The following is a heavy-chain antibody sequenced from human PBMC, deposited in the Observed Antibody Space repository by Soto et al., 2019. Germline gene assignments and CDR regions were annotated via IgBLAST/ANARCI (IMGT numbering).Heavy chain of an antibody. D-gene: IGHD6-6*01. V-gene: IGHV3-9*01. CDR1: GFTFDDYD. CDR2: ISWNSGSI. J-gene: IGHJ3*02. Sequence: GGSLRLSCAASGFTFDDYDMHWVRQAPGKGLEWVSGISWNSGSIGYADSVKGRFTISRDNAKNSLYLQMNSLRAEDTALYFCAKEYSSSSDAFDIWGQGTMVTVS. CDR3: AKEYSSSSDAFDI.